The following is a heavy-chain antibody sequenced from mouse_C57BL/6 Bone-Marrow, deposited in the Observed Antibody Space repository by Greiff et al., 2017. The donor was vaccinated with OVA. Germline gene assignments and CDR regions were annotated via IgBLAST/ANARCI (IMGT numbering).Heavy chain of an antibody. V-gene: IGHV5-6*01. CDR2: ISSGGSYT. J-gene: IGHJ4*01. CDR1: GFTFSSYG. Sequence: EVQLQESGGDLVKPGGSLKLSCAASGFTFSSYGMSWVRQTPDKRLEWVATISSGGSYTYYPDSVKGRFTISRDNAKNTLYLQMSSLKSEDTAMYYCARHGLLRGDAMDYWGQGTSVTVSS. D-gene: IGHD1-1*01. CDR3: ARHGLLRGDAMDY.